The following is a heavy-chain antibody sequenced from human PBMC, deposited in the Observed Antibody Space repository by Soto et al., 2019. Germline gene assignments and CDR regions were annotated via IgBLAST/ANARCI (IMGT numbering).Heavy chain of an antibody. CDR1: GFTFSIYG. CDR3: AKDDNGDQGGLDY. J-gene: IGHJ4*02. V-gene: IGHV3-30*18. Sequence: QVQLVESGGGVVEPGRSLRLSCAASGFTFSIYGMHWVRQAPGKGLEWVAVISYDGSDKYYGDSVKGRFTISRDNSKNTLYLQMNSLRTEDTAIYCCAKDDNGDQGGLDYWGQGTLVSVSS. CDR2: ISYDGSDK. D-gene: IGHD4-17*01.